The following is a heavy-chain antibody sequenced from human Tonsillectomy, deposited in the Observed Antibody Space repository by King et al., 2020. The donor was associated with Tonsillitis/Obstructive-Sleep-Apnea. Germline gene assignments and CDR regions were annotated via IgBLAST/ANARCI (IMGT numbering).Heavy chain of an antibody. CDR2: IYYSGST. Sequence: VQLQESGPGLVKPSQTLSLTCTVSGGSISTGGYYWNWIRQHPGKGLEWIGYIYYSGSTYYNPSLKSRVSMSVDTSKNQFSLKLRSVTAADTAVYYCARGEDRPTVWGSYRETVDYWGQGTLVTVSA. CDR1: GGSISTGGYY. CDR3: ARGEDRPTVWGSYRETVDY. J-gene: IGHJ4*02. D-gene: IGHD3-16*02. V-gene: IGHV4-31*03.